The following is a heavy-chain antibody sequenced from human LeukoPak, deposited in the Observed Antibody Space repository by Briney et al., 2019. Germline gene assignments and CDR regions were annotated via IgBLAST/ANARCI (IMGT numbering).Heavy chain of an antibody. Sequence: PSETLSLTCAVSGYSISSGYYWGWIRQPPGKGLEWIGSIHHSGSTYYNPSLKSRVTISVDTSKNQFSLKLSSVTAADTAVYYCARGARWSPLTYYFDYWGQGTLVTVSS. V-gene: IGHV4-38-2*01. J-gene: IGHJ4*02. CDR3: ARGARWSPLTYYFDY. D-gene: IGHD4-23*01. CDR2: IHHSGST. CDR1: GYSISSGYY.